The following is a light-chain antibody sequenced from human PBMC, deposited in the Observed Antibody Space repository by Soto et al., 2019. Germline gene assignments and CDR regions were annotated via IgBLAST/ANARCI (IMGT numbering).Light chain of an antibody. CDR2: DVN. V-gene: IGLV2-8*01. Sequence: QSVLTQPPSASGSPGQSVTISCPGTSSDVGGYIFVSWYQQHPGKAPKLMIYDVNKRPSGVPDRFSGSKSDNMASLTVSGLQAEDEADYYCVSYAGGTYVFGTGTKVTVL. J-gene: IGLJ1*01. CDR3: VSYAGGTYV. CDR1: SSDVGGYIF.